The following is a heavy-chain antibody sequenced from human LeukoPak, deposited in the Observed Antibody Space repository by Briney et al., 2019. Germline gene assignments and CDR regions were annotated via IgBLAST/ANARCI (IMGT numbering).Heavy chain of an antibody. J-gene: IGHJ4*02. CDR2: ISWNSGSI. V-gene: IGHV3-9*01. Sequence: GGSLRLSRAASGFTFDDYAMHWVRQAPGKGLEWVSGISWNSGSIGYADSAKGRFTISRDNAKNSLYLQMNSLRAEDTALYYCAKGGSSSWYQAYFDYWGQGTLVTVSS. D-gene: IGHD6-13*01. CDR3: AKGGSSSWYQAYFDY. CDR1: GFTFDDYA.